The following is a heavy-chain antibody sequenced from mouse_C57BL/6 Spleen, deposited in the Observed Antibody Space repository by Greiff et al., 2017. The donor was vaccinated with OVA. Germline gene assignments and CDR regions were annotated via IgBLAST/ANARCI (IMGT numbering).Heavy chain of an antibody. Sequence: EVQLQQSGTVLARPGASVKMSCKTSGYTFTSYWMHWVKQRPGQGLEWIGAIYPGNSDTSYNQKFKGKAKLTAVTSASTAYMELSSLTNEDSAVYYCTRPLYGYDVFDYWGQGTTLTVSS. V-gene: IGHV1-5*01. CDR3: TRPLYGYDVFDY. D-gene: IGHD2-2*01. CDR1: GYTFTSYW. CDR2: IYPGNSDT. J-gene: IGHJ2*01.